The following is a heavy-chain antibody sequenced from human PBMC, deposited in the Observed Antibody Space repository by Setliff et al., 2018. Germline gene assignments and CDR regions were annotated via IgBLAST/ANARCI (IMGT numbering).Heavy chain of an antibody. J-gene: IGHJ4*02. Sequence: TSETLSLTCTVSGDSISDACISAWIRQPPGKGLEFIGYVFYNGAAKYDPSLKSRVTMSVDTSKTQFSLKLNSMTTADTAVYYCARGGTYWYFDYWGQGALVTVSS. V-gene: IGHV4-59*01. D-gene: IGHD2-8*02. CDR3: ARGGTYWYFDY. CDR1: GDSISDAC. CDR2: VFYNGAA.